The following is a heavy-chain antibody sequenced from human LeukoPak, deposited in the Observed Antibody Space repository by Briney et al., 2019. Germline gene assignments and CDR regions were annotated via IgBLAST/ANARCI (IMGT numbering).Heavy chain of an antibody. CDR2: FDPEDGET. D-gene: IGHD5-18*01. Sequence: GASVKVSCKVSGYTLTELSMHWVRQAPGKGLEWMGRFDPEDGETIYAQKFQGRVTMTADTSTDTVYMELSSLRSEDTAVYYCASIWSTAMPPDAFDIWGQGTMVTVSS. J-gene: IGHJ3*02. CDR3: ASIWSTAMPPDAFDI. CDR1: GYTLTELS. V-gene: IGHV1-24*01.